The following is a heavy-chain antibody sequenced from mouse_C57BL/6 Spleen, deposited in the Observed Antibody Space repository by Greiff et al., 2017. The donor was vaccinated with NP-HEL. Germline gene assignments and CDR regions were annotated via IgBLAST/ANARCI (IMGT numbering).Heavy chain of an antibody. V-gene: IGHV1-82*01. J-gene: IGHJ3*01. CDR3: ARDSSGYPDWFAY. D-gene: IGHD3-2*02. CDR2: IYPGDGDT. Sequence: QVQLQQSGPELVKTGASVKISCKASGYAFSSSWMNWVKQRPGQGLEWIGRIYPGDGDTNYNGKFKGKATLTADKSSSTAYMQLSSLTSEDSAVYCCARDSSGYPDWFAYWGQGTRVTVSA. CDR1: GYAFSSSW.